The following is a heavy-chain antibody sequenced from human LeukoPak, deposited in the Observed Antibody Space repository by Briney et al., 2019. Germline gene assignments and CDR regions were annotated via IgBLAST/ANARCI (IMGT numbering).Heavy chain of an antibody. D-gene: IGHD2-2*01. J-gene: IGHJ4*02. CDR3: AKNGDFSPSSSADY. Sequence: GGSLRLSCAASGFTFSSYAMSWVRQAPGKGLEWVSAISGSGGSTYYADSVKGRFTISRDNFKNTLYLQMNSLRVEDTAAYYCAKNGDFSPSSSADYWGQGTLVTVSS. CDR1: GFTFSSYA. CDR2: ISGSGGST. V-gene: IGHV3-23*01.